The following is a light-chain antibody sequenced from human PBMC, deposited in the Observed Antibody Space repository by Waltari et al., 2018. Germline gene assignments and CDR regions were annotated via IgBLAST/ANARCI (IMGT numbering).Light chain of an antibody. V-gene: IGKV3-20*01. CDR2: GAP. CDR1: RSVGNSY. CDR3: QQYDTSPYT. Sequence: EIVLTQSPGTLSLSPGERATLSCRASRSVGNSYLAWYQQKPGQTPRILIYGAPTRATGIPDRFSGSESGTDFTLTISRLEPGDFAVYFCQQYDTSPYTFGQGTKLEIK. J-gene: IGKJ2*01.